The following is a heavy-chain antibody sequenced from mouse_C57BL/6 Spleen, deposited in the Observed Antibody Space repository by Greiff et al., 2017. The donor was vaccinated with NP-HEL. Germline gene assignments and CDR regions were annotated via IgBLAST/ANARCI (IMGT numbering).Heavy chain of an antibody. CDR3: AAITTVGYFDV. CDR1: GYTFTSYW. V-gene: IGHV1-64*01. Sequence: QVQLQQSGAELVKPGASVKLSCKASGYTFTSYWMHWVKQRPGQGLEWIGMIHPNSGSTNYNEKFKSKATLTVDKSSSTAYMQLSSLTSEDTAVYYCAAITTVGYFDVWGTGTTVTVSS. D-gene: IGHD1-1*01. J-gene: IGHJ1*03. CDR2: IHPNSGST.